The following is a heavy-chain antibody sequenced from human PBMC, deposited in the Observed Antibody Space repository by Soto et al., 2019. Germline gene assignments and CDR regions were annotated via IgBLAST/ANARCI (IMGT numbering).Heavy chain of an antibody. CDR1: GFTFSSYA. J-gene: IGHJ4*02. V-gene: IGHV3-23*01. D-gene: IGHD2-2*01. Sequence: EVQLLESGGGLVQPGGSLRLSCAASGFTFSSYAMSWVRQAPGKGLEWVSAISGSGGSTYYADSVKGRFTIYRDNSKNRLYLQRNSQRAEEQAVYYCAKDGIVVVPAALPTLNYGGGFDYWGEGTLVSVSS. CDR3: AKDGIVVVPAALPTLNYGGGFDY. CDR2: ISGSGGST.